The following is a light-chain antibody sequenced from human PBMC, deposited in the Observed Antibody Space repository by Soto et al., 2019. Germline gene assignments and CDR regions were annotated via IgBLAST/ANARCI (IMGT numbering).Light chain of an antibody. Sequence: SYELTQPPSVSVAPGKTATITCGGNNIGSQSVHWYQQKPGQAPVLVIYYDSDRPSGIPERFSGSNSGNTATLTISRVEAGDEADYYCQVWDSSGDHVVFGGGTKVTVL. CDR1: NIGSQS. CDR2: YDS. J-gene: IGLJ2*01. CDR3: QVWDSSGDHVV. V-gene: IGLV3-21*04.